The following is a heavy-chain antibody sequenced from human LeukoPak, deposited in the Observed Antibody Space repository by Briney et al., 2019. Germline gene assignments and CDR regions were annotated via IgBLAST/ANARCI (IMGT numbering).Heavy chain of an antibody. D-gene: IGHD6-13*01. Sequence: KPGGSLRLSCAGSGFTFSDYYMAWIRQAPGKGLQRISYMRGGSDVKTYADSVKGRFTISRDNDKNSLYLQMNSLTAEDTAIYYCAREVGGSRAFDVWGQGTMVTVSS. CDR3: AREVGGSRAFDV. CDR2: MRGGSDVK. V-gene: IGHV3-11*05. J-gene: IGHJ3*01. CDR1: GFTFSDYY.